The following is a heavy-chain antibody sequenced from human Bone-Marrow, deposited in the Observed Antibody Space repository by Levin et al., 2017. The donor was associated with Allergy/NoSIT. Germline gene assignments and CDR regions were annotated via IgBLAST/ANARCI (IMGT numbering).Heavy chain of an antibody. CDR3: TTGYSDSGHDGV. D-gene: IGHD1-26*01. CDR1: GFIFSTAW. Sequence: NPGESLKISCAASGFIFSTAWMNWVRQAPGKGLEWVGRIKNDGRTTDYAVPVKGRFTISRDDSKNTLYLEMDSLKSEDTAVYYCTTGYSDSGHDGVWGQGTRVTVSS. CDR2: IKNDGRTT. V-gene: IGHV3-15*07. J-gene: IGHJ4*02.